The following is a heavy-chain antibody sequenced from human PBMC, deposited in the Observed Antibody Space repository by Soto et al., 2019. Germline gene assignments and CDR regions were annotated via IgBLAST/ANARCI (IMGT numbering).Heavy chain of an antibody. Sequence: VQLVESGGGVVQPGRSLRLSCAASGFTFSDYAMHWVRQAPGKGLEWVAVVSHDGRNTHYADSVKGRFTISRDSSKNTVSLEMTSRRAEDTAVYSCGKGGRQWLVTSDFNYWGQGALVTVSS. V-gene: IGHV3-30*18. D-gene: IGHD6-19*01. CDR2: VSHDGRNT. J-gene: IGHJ4*02. CDR3: GKGGRQWLVTSDFNY. CDR1: GFTFSDYA.